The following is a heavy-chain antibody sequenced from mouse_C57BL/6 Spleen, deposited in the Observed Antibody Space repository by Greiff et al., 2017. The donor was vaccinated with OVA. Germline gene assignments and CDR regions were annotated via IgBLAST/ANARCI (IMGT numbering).Heavy chain of an antibody. D-gene: IGHD4-1*01. Sequence: VQLVESGPGLVQPSQSLSITCTVSGFSLTSYGVHWVRQPPGKGLEWLGVIWSGGSTDYNAAFISRLSISKDNSKSQVFFKMNSLQADDTAIYYCAKRLGRGDYYAMDYWGQGTSVTVSS. CDR3: AKRLGRGDYYAMDY. V-gene: IGHV2-4*01. J-gene: IGHJ4*01. CDR2: IWSGGST. CDR1: GFSLTSYG.